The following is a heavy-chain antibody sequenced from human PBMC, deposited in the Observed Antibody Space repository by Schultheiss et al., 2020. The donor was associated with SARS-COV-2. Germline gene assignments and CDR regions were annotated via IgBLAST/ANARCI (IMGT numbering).Heavy chain of an antibody. CDR2: IYWNDDK. V-gene: IGHV2-5*01. CDR1: GFSLSTSGVG. J-gene: IGHJ5*02. Sequence: SGPTLVKPTQTLTLTCTFSGFSLSTSGVGVGWIRQPPGKALEWLAVIYWNDDKRYSPSLQSRVTITKDTTKIQVVLTMANMDPVDTATYYCAHSVSLGYCSGSDCFLKRFDPWGQGGLVTFYS. D-gene: IGHD2-15*01. CDR3: AHSVSLGYCSGSDCFLKRFDP.